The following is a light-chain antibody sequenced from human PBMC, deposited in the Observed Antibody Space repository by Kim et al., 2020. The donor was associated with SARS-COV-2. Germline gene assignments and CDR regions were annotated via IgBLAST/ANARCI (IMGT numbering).Light chain of an antibody. J-gene: IGKJ5*01. CDR3: QQYYTSSFT. CDR1: QGIRSE. Sequence: ASTGDRVTITCRASQGIRSELAWYQQRPGKVPKLLMYAASTLQGGVPSRFSGSGSGTDFSLTISCLQPEDFATYYCQQYYTSSFTFGQGTRLESK. CDR2: AAS. V-gene: IGKV1-8*01.